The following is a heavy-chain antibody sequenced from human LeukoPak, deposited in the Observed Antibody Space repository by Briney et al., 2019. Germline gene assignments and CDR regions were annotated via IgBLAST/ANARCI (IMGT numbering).Heavy chain of an antibody. V-gene: IGHV4-4*07. Sequence: SETLSLTCTVSGGSISSYYWSWIRQPAGKGLEWIGRIYNTGSTKYNPSLKSRVTISIDTSKNQFSLKLNSLTAADTAVYYCARVMAVNPDWFDPWGKGTLVTVSS. J-gene: IGHJ5*02. D-gene: IGHD5-24*01. CDR3: ARVMAVNPDWFDP. CDR1: GGSISSYY. CDR2: IYNTGST.